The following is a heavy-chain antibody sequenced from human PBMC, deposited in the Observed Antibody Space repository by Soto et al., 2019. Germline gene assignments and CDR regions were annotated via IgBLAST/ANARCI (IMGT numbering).Heavy chain of an antibody. CDR1: GDTFSTFS. CDR2: IIPIFGTP. D-gene: IGHD3-16*01. J-gene: IGHJ4*02. Sequence: SVKVSCKTSGDTFSTFSISWVRQAPGQGLEWMGGIIPIFGTPHYAQKFQGRVTITADEARTTVYMELNSLRSEDTAVYYCARIARLRWDFDYWAQGTLVTVSS. CDR3: ARIARLRWDFDY. V-gene: IGHV1-69*13.